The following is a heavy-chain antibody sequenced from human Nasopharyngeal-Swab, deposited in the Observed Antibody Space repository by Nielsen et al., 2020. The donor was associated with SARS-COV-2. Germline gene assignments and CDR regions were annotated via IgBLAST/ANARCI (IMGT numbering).Heavy chain of an antibody. CDR2: INHNERT. Sequence: GSLRLSCTASGFSFSSYSMRWVRQAPGKGLGWIGEINHNERTNYNPSLKSRIAMLVDTPNNQVSLKLSSVSAGDTAVYYCARAGRVGDAYTGLDVWGQGTTVTVSS. CDR1: GFSFSSYS. CDR3: ARAGRVGDAYTGLDV. D-gene: IGHD5-24*01. J-gene: IGHJ6*02. V-gene: IGHV4-34*01.